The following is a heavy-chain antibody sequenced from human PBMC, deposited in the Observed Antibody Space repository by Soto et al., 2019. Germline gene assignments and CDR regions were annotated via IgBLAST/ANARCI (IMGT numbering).Heavy chain of an antibody. CDR2: FMPMCGTS. V-gene: IGHV1-69*01. CDR1: GGKFSIYA. Sequence: QVQLVQSGAEVREPGSSVKVSCTASGGKFSIYAISWVRQAPGQGLEWMGGFMPMCGTSNYAQKFKGRVTIIAAESTMTVYMELSSRMSEDTAIYYCARDMWSENPPMYCYGMDVWCQVNTVTVSS. CDR3: ARDMWSENPPMYCYGMDV. D-gene: IGHD3-10*02. J-gene: IGHJ6*02.